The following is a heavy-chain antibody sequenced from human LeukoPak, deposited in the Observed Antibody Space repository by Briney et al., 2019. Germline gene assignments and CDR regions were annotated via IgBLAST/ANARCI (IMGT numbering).Heavy chain of an antibody. CDR1: GYSISSGYY. CDR2: IYHSGST. Sequence: SETLSLTCAVSGYSISSGYYWGWIRPPPGKGLEWIGSIYHSGSTFYNPSLKSRVTISVDTSKNQFSLKLYSVTAADTAVYYCARPGSGWPHPFDYWGQGTLVTVSS. V-gene: IGHV4-38-2*01. J-gene: IGHJ4*02. D-gene: IGHD6-19*01. CDR3: ARPGSGWPHPFDY.